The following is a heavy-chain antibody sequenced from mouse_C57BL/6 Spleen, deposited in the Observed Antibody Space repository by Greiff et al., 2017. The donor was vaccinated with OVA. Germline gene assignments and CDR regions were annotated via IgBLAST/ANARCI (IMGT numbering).Heavy chain of an antibody. V-gene: IGHV14-1*01. CDR3: TTSGYGNPFAY. CDR2: IDPEDGDT. D-gene: IGHD2-1*01. J-gene: IGHJ3*01. CDR1: GFNIKDYY. Sequence: VQLQQSGAELVRPGASVKLSCTASGFNIKDYYMHWVKQRPEQGLEWIGRIDPEDGDTEYAPKFQGKATMTADTSSNTAYLQLSSLTSEDTAVYYCTTSGYGNPFAYWGQGTLVTVSA.